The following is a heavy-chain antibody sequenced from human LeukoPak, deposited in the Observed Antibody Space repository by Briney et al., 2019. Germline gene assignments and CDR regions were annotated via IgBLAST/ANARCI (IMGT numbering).Heavy chain of an antibody. D-gene: IGHD4-17*01. V-gene: IGHV4-39*07. CDR3: ARDYGDGDYLYYFDY. CDR1: GGSISSSSYY. CDR2: IYYSGST. Sequence: SETLSLTCTVSGGSISSSSYYWGWIRQPPGKGLEWIGSIYYSGSTYYNPSLKSRVTISVDTSKNQFSLKLSSVTAADTAVYYCARDYGDGDYLYYFDYWGQGTLVTVSS. J-gene: IGHJ4*02.